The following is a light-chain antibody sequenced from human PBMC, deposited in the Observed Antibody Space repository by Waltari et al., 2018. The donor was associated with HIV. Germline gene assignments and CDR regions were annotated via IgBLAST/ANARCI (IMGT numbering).Light chain of an antibody. J-gene: IGLJ3*02. Sequence: QAVLTQPASLSASPGTSASLTCSLRSGINVDTYRIYWYQQKPGIPPQYLLKYKSDSDRQQGSGVPSRFSGSKDASANAGILLISGLQSEDEADYYCMIWHSSAWVFGGGTKLTVL. CDR2: YKSDSDR. CDR1: SGINVDTYR. CDR3: MIWHSSAWV. V-gene: IGLV5-45*01.